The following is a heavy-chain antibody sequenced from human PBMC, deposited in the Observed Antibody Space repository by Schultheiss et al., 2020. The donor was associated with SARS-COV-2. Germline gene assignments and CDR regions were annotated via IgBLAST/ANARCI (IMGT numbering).Heavy chain of an antibody. V-gene: IGHV3-NL1*01. CDR1: GFTFSSYA. J-gene: IGHJ4*02. CDR2: IYSGGST. CDR3: ARDPHY. Sequence: GGSLRLSCSASGFTFSSYAMHWVRQAPGKGLEWVSVIYSGGSTYYADSVKGRFTISRDNAKNTLYLQMNSLRAEDTAVYYCARDPHYWGQGTLVTVSS.